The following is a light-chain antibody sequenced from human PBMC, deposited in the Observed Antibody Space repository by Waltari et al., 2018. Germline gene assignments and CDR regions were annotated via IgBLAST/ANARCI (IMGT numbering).Light chain of an antibody. CDR3: QQGNSWPWT. CDR1: QSVGTH. J-gene: IGKJ1*01. Sequence: EIVMTQSPATLSVSPGERATLPCRASQSVGTHLAWYQQRPGQAPRLLIYGASTRATGIPARFSGSGSGTDFILTISSLQSEDFAVYHCQQGNSWPWTFGQGTKVEIK. CDR2: GAS. V-gene: IGKV3-15*01.